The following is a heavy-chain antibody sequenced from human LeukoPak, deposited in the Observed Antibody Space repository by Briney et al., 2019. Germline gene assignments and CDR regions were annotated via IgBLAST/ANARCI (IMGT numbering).Heavy chain of an antibody. J-gene: IGHJ5*02. CDR2: INPNSGGT. V-gene: IGHV1-2*02. Sequence: ASVKVSCKASGYTFTGYYMHWVRQAPGQGLEWMGWINPNSGGTNYAQKFQGRVTMTRDTSIGTAYMELSRLRSDDTAVYYCARVISNGDWFDPWGQGTLVTVSS. CDR3: ARVISNGDWFDP. CDR1: GYTFTGYY. D-gene: IGHD3-10*01.